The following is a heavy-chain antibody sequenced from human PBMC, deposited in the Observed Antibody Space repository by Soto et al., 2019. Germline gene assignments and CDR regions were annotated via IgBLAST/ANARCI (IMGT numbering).Heavy chain of an antibody. J-gene: IGHJ5*02. D-gene: IGHD3-22*01. CDR1: GYTFTSYG. CDR3: ARSYYYDSSGYYEFDP. Sequence: QVQLVQSGAEVKKPGASVKVSCKASGYTFTSYGISWVRQAPGQGLEWMGWISAYNGNTNYAQKLQGRVTMTTDTSTSTACMELRSLRSDDTAVYYCARSYYYDSSGYYEFDPWGQGTLVTVSS. CDR2: ISAYNGNT. V-gene: IGHV1-18*01.